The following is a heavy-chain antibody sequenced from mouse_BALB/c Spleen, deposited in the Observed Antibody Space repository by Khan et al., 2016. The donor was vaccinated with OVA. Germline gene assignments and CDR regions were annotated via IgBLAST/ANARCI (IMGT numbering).Heavy chain of an antibody. CDR1: GFTFSTYG. V-gene: IGHV5-6*01. CDR2: VSTGGHYT. CDR3: ARLAYYYDSEGFAY. Sequence: EVELVESGGDVVKPGGSLKLSCAASGFTFSTYGMSWVRQTPDKRLEWVATVSTGGHYTYYPDTVKGRFTISRDNAKNTLYLQMSSLKSEDTAMFYCARLAYYYDSEGFAYWGQGTLVTSLQ. D-gene: IGHD1-1*01. J-gene: IGHJ3*01.